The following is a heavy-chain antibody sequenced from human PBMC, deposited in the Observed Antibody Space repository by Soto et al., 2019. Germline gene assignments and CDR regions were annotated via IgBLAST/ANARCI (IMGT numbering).Heavy chain of an antibody. J-gene: IGHJ2*01. V-gene: IGHV4-4*07. Sequence: QVQLQESGPRLVTPSETLTLTCSLSGGSITNHYLGWIRQPPGKGLEFIGRIYPSGRAHYNPSLQSRVTMSVDTSKNPFSLKVNSVTAADTAIYYCARDYDVNTAVDYWYFDLWGRGTLVTVSS. CDR1: GGSITNHY. CDR3: ARDYDVNTAVDYWYFDL. D-gene: IGHD5-18*01. CDR2: IYPSGRA.